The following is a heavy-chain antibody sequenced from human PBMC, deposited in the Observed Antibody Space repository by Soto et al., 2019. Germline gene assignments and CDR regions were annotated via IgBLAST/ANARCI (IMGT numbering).Heavy chain of an antibody. V-gene: IGHV3-53*01. CDR3: ARAPSSSWLEKTYFDY. J-gene: IGHJ4*02. D-gene: IGHD6-13*01. CDR1: GFTVSSNY. CDR2: IYSGGST. Sequence: PGGSLRLSCAASGFTVSSNYMSCVRQAPGKGLEWVSVIYSGGSTYYADSVKGRVTISRDNSKNTLYLQMNSLRAEDTAVYYCARAPSSSWLEKTYFDYWGQGTLVTVSS.